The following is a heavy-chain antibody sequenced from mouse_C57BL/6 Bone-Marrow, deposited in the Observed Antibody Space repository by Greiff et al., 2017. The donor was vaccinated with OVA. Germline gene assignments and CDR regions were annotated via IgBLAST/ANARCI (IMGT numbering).Heavy chain of an antibody. D-gene: IGHD1-1*01. CDR3: ARKGDGSSYAWFAY. CDR2: IWSGGST. V-gene: IGHV2-2*01. Sequence: VQVVESGPGLVQPSQSLSITCTVSGFSLTSYGVHWVRQSPGKGLEWLGVIWSGGSTDYNAAFISRLSISKDNSKSQVFFKMNSLQADDTAIYYCARKGDGSSYAWFAYWGQGTLVTVSA. CDR1: GFSLTSYG. J-gene: IGHJ3*01.